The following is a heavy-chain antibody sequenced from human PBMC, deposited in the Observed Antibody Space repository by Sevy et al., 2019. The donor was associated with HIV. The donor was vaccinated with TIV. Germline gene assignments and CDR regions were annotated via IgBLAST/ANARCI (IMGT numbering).Heavy chain of an antibody. J-gene: IGHJ1*01. CDR2: VMPIFRAP. CDR3: ALEWGGGQWLAPQFFQH. V-gene: IGHV1-69*13. Sequence: ASVKVSCKASEGTFNNYAVSWVRQAPGQGLEWMGRVMPIFRAPNYPQKFQGRLTITADDSTSTAYMELTSLRSEDTAVYYCALEWGGGQWLAPQFFQHWGQGTLVTVSS. D-gene: IGHD6-19*01. CDR1: EGTFNNYA.